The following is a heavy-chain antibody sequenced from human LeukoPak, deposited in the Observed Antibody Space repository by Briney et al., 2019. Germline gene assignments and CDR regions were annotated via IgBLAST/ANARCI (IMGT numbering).Heavy chain of an antibody. J-gene: IGHJ4*02. CDR1: GYTFTSYG. CDR3: ARGLERYGSSWYFGY. V-gene: IGHV1-18*01. D-gene: IGHD6-13*01. Sequence: GASVKVSCKASGYTFTSYGISWVRQAPGQGLEWMGWISAYNGNTNYAQKLQGRVTMTTDTSTSTAYMELRSLRSDDTAVYYCARGLERYGSSWYFGYWGQGTLVTVSS. CDR2: ISAYNGNT.